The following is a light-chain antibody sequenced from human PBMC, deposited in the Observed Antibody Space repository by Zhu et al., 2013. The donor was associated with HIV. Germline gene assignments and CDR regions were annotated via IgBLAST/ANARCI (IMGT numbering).Light chain of an antibody. CDR1: QSVAGRY. V-gene: IGKV3-20*01. CDR2: GAS. CDR3: QGYQTYV. J-gene: IGKJ2*01. Sequence: EIVLTQSPGTLSLFPGERATLSCRASQSVAGRYLAWYQQKPGQPPMLLIFGASTRATGIPDRFSGSGARTDFTLTISGLQFDDFATYYCQGYQTYVFGQGTQLEIK.